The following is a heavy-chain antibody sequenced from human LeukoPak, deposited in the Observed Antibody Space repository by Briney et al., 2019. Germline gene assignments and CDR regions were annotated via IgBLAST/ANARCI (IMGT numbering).Heavy chain of an antibody. Sequence: GGSLRLSCAASGFTFSNAWMSWIRQAPGKGLEWVGRIKSKTDGGTTDYAAPVKGRFTISRDDSKNTLYLQMNSLKTEDTAVYYCTTAIHHYGTQAFDYWGQGTLVTVSS. CDR1: GFTFSNAW. CDR2: IKSKTDGGTT. D-gene: IGHD4-17*01. V-gene: IGHV3-15*01. J-gene: IGHJ4*02. CDR3: TTAIHHYGTQAFDY.